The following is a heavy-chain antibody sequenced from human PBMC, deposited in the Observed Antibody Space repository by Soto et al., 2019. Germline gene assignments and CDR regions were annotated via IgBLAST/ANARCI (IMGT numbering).Heavy chain of an antibody. V-gene: IGHV3-23*01. D-gene: IGHD2-21*02. CDR2: IRGGGTT. CDR1: GFTFSSYA. J-gene: IGHJ6*02. Sequence: PGGSLRLSCEASGFTFSSYAMNWVRQAPGKGLDWVSTIRGGGTTYYADSVKGRFTISKDISKNTLYLQMNSLRAEDTAVYYCAKRGPADYYTYGMDVWGRGTTVTLSS. CDR3: AKRGPADYYTYGMDV.